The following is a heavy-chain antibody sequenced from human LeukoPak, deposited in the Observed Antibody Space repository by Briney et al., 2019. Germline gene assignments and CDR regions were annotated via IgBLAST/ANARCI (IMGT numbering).Heavy chain of an antibody. CDR3: AKDLGRYRNNFFDY. D-gene: IGHD1-26*01. V-gene: IGHV3-23*01. J-gene: IGHJ4*02. Sequence: GGSLRLSCAASGFTFGSYAMNWVRQAPGKGLEWVSSISGSGGTTYYTDSVKGRFTISRDDSKNTLYLQMNSLRADDTAVYYCAKDLGRYRNNFFDYWGQGNLVTVSS. CDR2: ISGSGGTT. CDR1: GFTFGSYA.